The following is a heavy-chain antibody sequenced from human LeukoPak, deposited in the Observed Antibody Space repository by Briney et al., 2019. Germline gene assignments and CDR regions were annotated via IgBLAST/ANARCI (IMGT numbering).Heavy chain of an antibody. J-gene: IGHJ3*02. CDR2: INPNSGGT. CDR3: ARENIAVADAFDI. V-gene: IGHV1-2*02. CDR1: GYTFTGYY. Sequence: ASVKVSCKASGYTFTGYYMHWVRQAPGQGLEWMGWINPNSGGTNYAQKFQGRVTMTRDTSISTAYMELSRLRSDDTAVYYCARENIAVADAFDIWGQETMVTVSS. D-gene: IGHD6-19*01.